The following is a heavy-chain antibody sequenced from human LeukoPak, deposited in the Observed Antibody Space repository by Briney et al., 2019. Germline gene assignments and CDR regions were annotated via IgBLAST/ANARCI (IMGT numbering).Heavy chain of an antibody. CDR3: ARSYGDYGSFDY. CDR1: GFTFSSYA. V-gene: IGHV3-23*01. Sequence: GASLRLSCAASGFTFSSYAMSWVRQAPGKGLEWVSAISGSGGSTYYADSVKGRFTISRDNSKNTLYLQMSSLRSEDTAVYYCARSYGDYGSFDYWGQGTLVTVSS. CDR2: ISGSGGST. J-gene: IGHJ4*02. D-gene: IGHD4-17*01.